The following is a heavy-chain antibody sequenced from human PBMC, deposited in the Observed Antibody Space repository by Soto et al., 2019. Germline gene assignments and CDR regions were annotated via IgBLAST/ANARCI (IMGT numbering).Heavy chain of an antibody. V-gene: IGHV3-33*01. CDR1: GFIFSNFG. D-gene: IGHD6-6*01. J-gene: IGHJ6*02. CDR3: ARDPRTARASAMDV. CDR2: VWCDGSNG. Sequence: PXESMRLSCTASGFIFSNFGMHWVRQAPGKGLEWVAGVWCDGSNGVSAESVKGRFTISRDNSKNTLYLQMTSLRAEDTAVYYCARDPRTARASAMDVWGQGTTVTVSS.